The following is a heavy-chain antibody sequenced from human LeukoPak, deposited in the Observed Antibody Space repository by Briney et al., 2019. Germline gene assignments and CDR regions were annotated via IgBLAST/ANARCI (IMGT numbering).Heavy chain of an antibody. Sequence: GGSLRLSCAASGFTFSSYAMSWVRQSPGKGLGWVSEISGGGGSTYYGDSVKGRFTMSRDNSKNTLYLQMNSLRAEDTAVYYCAKFYDFLTGYFDYWGQGTLVTVSS. CDR3: AKFYDFLTGYFDY. CDR1: GFTFSSYA. V-gene: IGHV3-23*01. CDR2: ISGGGGST. D-gene: IGHD3-9*01. J-gene: IGHJ4*02.